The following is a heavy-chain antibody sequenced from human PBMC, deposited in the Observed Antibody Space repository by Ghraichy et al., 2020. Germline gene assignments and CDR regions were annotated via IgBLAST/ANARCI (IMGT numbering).Heavy chain of an antibody. Sequence: GESLNISCEASGFTFSNYGIHWVRQTPGKGLEWVAVIWDDGSRRYYTDSVEGRFTVSRDNSKSTVYLEMNSLAVEDMGVYYCARGGAGGSSLRRYWGQGTHVVVSS. J-gene: IGHJ4*02. CDR1: GFTFSNYG. D-gene: IGHD3-10*01. CDR3: ARGGAGGSSLRRY. V-gene: IGHV3-33*01. CDR2: IWDDGSRR.